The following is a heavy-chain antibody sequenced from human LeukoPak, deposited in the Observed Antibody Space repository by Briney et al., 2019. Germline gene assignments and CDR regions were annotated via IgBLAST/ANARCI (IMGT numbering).Heavy chain of an antibody. D-gene: IGHD3-9*01. CDR2: INWNGGST. CDR1: GLTFDDYG. Sequence: GGSLRLSCAASGLTFDDYGMSWVRQAPGEGLEWVSGINWNGGSTVYADSVKGRFTISRDNAKNSLYLQMNSLRAEDTALYYCARVDWLSGYYYYTDVWGKGTTVTVSS. V-gene: IGHV3-20*04. J-gene: IGHJ6*03. CDR3: ARVDWLSGYYYYTDV.